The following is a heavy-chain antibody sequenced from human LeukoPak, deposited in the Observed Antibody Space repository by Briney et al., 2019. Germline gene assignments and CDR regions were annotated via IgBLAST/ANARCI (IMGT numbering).Heavy chain of an antibody. Sequence: SETLSLTCAVSGYSISSGYYWGWIRQPPGKGLEWIGSLYHSGRIYYNPSLKSRVTMSVDTSKNQFSLKLSSVTAADTAAYYCARLPWSDWYFDLWGRGTLVTVSS. CDR1: GYSISSGYY. CDR3: ARLPWSDWYFDL. D-gene: IGHD2-8*01. V-gene: IGHV4-38-2*01. CDR2: LYHSGRI. J-gene: IGHJ2*01.